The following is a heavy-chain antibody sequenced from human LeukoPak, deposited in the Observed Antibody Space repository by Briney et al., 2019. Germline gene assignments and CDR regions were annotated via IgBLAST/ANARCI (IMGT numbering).Heavy chain of an antibody. J-gene: IGHJ4*02. Sequence: GGSLRLSCAASGFTFNSYEMNWVRQAPGKGLEWVSYISSSGYTIHYADSVKGRFTTSRDNAKNSLYLQMNSLRAEDTAVYYCARGRDGYNMYHFDYWGQGTLVTVSS. CDR3: ARGRDGYNMYHFDY. CDR1: GFTFNSYE. D-gene: IGHD5-24*01. V-gene: IGHV3-48*03. CDR2: ISSSGYTI.